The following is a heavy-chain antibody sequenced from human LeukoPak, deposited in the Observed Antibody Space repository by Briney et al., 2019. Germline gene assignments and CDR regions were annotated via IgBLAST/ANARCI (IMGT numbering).Heavy chain of an antibody. Sequence: GASVKVSCKASGYTFTGYYMHWVRQAPGQGLEWMGWINPNSGGTNYAQKFQGRVTMTRDTSISTAYMELSRLRSDDTAVYYCARGNVLLWFGELLPSLFDYWGQGTLVTVSS. CDR2: INPNSGGT. V-gene: IGHV1-2*02. J-gene: IGHJ4*02. D-gene: IGHD3-10*01. CDR1: GYTFTGYY. CDR3: ARGNVLLWFGELLPSLFDY.